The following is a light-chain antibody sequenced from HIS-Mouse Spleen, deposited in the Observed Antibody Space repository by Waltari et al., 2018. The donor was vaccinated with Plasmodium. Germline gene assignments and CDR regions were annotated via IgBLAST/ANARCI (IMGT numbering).Light chain of an antibody. Sequence: TIACSGSRYNIGSNYVYWYQQLPGTAPKLLIYRTNQRPSGVPDRFSGSKSGTSASLAISGLRSEDEADYYCAAWDDSLSGPVFGGGTKLTVL. CDR1: RYNIGSNY. V-gene: IGLV1-47*01. CDR3: AAWDDSLSGPV. CDR2: RTN. J-gene: IGLJ2*01.